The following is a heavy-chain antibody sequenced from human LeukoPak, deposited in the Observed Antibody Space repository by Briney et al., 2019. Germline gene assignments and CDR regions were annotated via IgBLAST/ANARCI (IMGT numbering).Heavy chain of an antibody. CDR1: GFIFNDYT. J-gene: IGHJ4*02. CDR3: AREDYGNYYFDY. CDR2: ISGDGRNK. V-gene: IGHV3-30*04. Sequence: GGSLRLSCVASGFIFNDYTMYWVRQAPGKGLEWVAGISGDGRNKYYADSVKGRFTIPRDNSKKTVYLQVNSLRAEDTALYSCAREDYGNYYFDYWGQGTLVTVSS. D-gene: IGHD4-11*01.